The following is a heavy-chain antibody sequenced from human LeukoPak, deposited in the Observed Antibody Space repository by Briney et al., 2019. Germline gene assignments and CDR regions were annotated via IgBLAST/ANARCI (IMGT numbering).Heavy chain of an antibody. CDR2: IYYSGST. CDR1: GGSISSYY. Sequence: KPSETLSLTCTVSGGSISSYYWSWIRQPPGKGLEWIGYIYYSGSTNYNPSLKSRVTISVDTSKNQFSLKLSSVTAADTAVYYCARASYDFWSGYTNYGMDVWGQGTTVTVSS. D-gene: IGHD3-3*01. V-gene: IGHV4-59*01. J-gene: IGHJ6*02. CDR3: ARASYDFWSGYTNYGMDV.